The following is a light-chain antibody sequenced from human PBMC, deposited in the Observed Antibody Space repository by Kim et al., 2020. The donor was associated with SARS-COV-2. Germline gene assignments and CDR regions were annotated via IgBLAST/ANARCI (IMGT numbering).Light chain of an antibody. V-gene: IGLV3-1*01. CDR1: KLGNKY. J-gene: IGLJ3*02. CDR3: QAWDRTTVV. CDR2: QDS. Sequence: SVSPGQTASITCSGDKLGNKYTCWYQQKPGQSPVLVIYQDSKRPSGIPERFSGSNSGSTATLTISGTQAMDEADYYCQAWDRTTVVFGGGTQLTVL.